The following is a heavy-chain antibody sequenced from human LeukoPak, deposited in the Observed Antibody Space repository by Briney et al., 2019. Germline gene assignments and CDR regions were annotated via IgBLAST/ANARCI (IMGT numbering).Heavy chain of an antibody. V-gene: IGHV3-48*03. CDR3: ARDLVSSGGDY. Sequence: GGSLRLSCAAAGVTFSIYEMNWVRQAPGKGLEWVSYISSSGSTIYYVDFVKGRFTISRDNPRNSLYLQMNSLRAEDKAVYYCARDLVSSGGDYWGQGTLVTVSS. CDR1: GVTFSIYE. CDR2: ISSSGSTI. D-gene: IGHD2-8*02. J-gene: IGHJ4*02.